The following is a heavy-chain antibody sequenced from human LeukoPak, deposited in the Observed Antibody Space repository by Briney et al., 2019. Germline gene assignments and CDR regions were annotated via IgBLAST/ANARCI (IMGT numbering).Heavy chain of an antibody. V-gene: IGHV3-7*01. CDR2: IKEDGSEK. D-gene: IGHD3-22*01. CDR1: GFSFSRYW. J-gene: IGHJ4*02. Sequence: GGSLRLSCVASGFSFSRYWMSWVRQAPGKGLEWVANIKEDGSEKYYVDSVKGRFTISRDNAKNSLYLQMNSLRAEDTAVYYCAREVYYDSSDKAFDYWGQGTLVTVSS. CDR3: AREVYYDSSDKAFDY.